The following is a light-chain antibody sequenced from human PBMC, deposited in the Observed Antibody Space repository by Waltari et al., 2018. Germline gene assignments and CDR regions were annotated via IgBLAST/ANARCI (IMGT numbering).Light chain of an antibody. CDR3: QHYHSTPYS. CDR1: QVITND. Sequence: DIQMTKSPSYLSASVGDRVNITCRASQVITNDLAWYLQKPGETPKLLIYEAASLQSGIASRFSGSGSGTDFTLTISSLQSEDFATYYCQHYHSTPYSFGQGTKVEIK. J-gene: IGKJ2*03. CDR2: EAA. V-gene: IGKV1-27*01.